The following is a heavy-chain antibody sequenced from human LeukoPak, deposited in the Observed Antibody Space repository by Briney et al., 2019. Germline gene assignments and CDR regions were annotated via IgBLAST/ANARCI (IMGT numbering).Heavy chain of an antibody. D-gene: IGHD3-10*01. V-gene: IGHV3-30*03. J-gene: IGHJ4*02. Sequence: GGSLRLSCAASGFTFSSYGMHWVRQAPGKGLEWVAVISYDGSNKYYADSVKGRFTISRDNAKNSLYLQMNSLRAEDTALYYCAREKFGELFSVYYFDYWGQGTLVTVSS. CDR2: ISYDGSNK. CDR3: AREKFGELFSVYYFDY. CDR1: GFTFSSYG.